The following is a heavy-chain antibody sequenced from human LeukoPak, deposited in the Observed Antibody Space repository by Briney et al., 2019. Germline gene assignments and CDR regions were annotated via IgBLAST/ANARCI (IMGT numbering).Heavy chain of an antibody. D-gene: IGHD2-8*01. CDR3: AKLGYCTNGVCPFGFDP. CDR1: GYSFTSYW. J-gene: IGHJ5*02. CDR2: IYPGDSDT. V-gene: IGHV5-51*01. Sequence: GESLQISCKGSGYSFTSYWIGWVRQLPGKGLEWMGIIYPGDSDTRYSPSFQGQVTISADKSISTAYLQWSSLKASDTAMYYCAKLGYCTNGVCPFGFDPWGQGTLVTVSS.